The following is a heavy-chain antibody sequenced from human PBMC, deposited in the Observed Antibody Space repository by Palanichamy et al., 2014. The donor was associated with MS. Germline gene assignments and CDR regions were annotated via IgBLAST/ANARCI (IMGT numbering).Heavy chain of an antibody. J-gene: IGHJ4*02. D-gene: IGHD5-18*01. CDR1: GFTVSSNY. Sequence: EVQLVESGGDLIQPGGSLRLSCAASGFTVSSNYMSWVRQAPGKGLEWVSVIYSGGSTYYADSVKGRFTISRDNSKNTLYLQMNSLRAEDTAVYYCARARKGRGYSPYPDYWGQGTLVTVSS. CDR2: IYSGGST. CDR3: ARARKGRGYSPYPDY. V-gene: IGHV3-53*01.